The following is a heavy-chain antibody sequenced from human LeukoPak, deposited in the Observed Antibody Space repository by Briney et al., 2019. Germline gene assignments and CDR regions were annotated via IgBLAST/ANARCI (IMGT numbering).Heavy chain of an antibody. D-gene: IGHD6-13*01. V-gene: IGHV3-7*01. CDR1: GFTFSSYW. CDR3: ARDQGGAAADH. Sequence: PGGSLRLSCAASGFTFSSYWMSWVRQAPGKGLEWVASIKQDGSEKYYVDSVKGRFTISRDNAKNSLYPQMNSLRAEDTAVYYCARDQGGAAADHWGQGTLVTVSS. J-gene: IGHJ4*02. CDR2: IKQDGSEK.